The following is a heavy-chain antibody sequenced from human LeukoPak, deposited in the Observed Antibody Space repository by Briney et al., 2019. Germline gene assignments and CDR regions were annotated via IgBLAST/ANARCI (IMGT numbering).Heavy chain of an antibody. CDR1: GFTFSSYA. J-gene: IGHJ4*02. Sequence: PGGSLRLSCAASGFTFSSYAMSWVRQAPGKGLEWVSAISGSGGSTYYADSVKGRFTISRDNSKNTLYLQMNSLRAEDTAVYYRAKSHRSGYYYVLVDYWGQGTLVTVSS. CDR3: AKSHRSGYYYVLVDY. D-gene: IGHD3-22*01. CDR2: ISGSGGST. V-gene: IGHV3-23*01.